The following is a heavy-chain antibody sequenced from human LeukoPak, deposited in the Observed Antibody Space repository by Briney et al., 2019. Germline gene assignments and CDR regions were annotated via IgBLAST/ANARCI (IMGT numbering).Heavy chain of an antibody. CDR3: AREGGVRGVIISSWFDP. V-gene: IGHV1-8*01. CDR1: GYTFTSYD. D-gene: IGHD3-10*01. J-gene: IGHJ5*02. Sequence: ASVKVSCKASGYTFTSYDINWVRQATGQGLEWMGWMNPNSGNTGYAQKFQGRVTMTRNTSISTAYMELSSLRSEDTAVYYWAREGGVRGVIISSWFDPWGQGTLVTVSS. CDR2: MNPNSGNT.